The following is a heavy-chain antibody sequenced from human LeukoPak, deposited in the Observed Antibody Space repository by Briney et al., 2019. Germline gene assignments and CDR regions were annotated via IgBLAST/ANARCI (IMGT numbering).Heavy chain of an antibody. CDR3: ARGLPPFEWDTFDY. CDR2: INPNSGGT. D-gene: IGHD1-26*01. Sequence: ALVKVSCKASGYTFTSYDINWVRQATGQGLEWMGWINPNSGGTNYAQKFQGRVTMTRDTSISTAYMELSRLRSDDTAVYYCARGLPPFEWDTFDYWGQGTLVTVSS. CDR1: GYTFTSYD. V-gene: IGHV1-2*02. J-gene: IGHJ4*02.